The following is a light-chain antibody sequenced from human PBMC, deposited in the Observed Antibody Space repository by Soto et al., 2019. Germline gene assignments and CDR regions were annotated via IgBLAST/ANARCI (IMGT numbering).Light chain of an antibody. CDR1: SSDVGGYNY. Sequence: QSVLTQPASVSWSPGQAITISCTGNSSDVGGYNYVSWYQQHPGKAPKLMIYDVSNRPSGVSNRFSGSKSGNTASLTISGLQAEDEADYYCSSYTSSSPYVFGTGTKVTVL. V-gene: IGLV2-14*01. CDR2: DVS. CDR3: SSYTSSSPYV. J-gene: IGLJ1*01.